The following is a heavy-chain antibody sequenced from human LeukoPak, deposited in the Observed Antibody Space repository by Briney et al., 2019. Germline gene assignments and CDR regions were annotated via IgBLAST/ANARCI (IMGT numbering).Heavy chain of an antibody. V-gene: IGHV1-18*04. D-gene: IGHD3-10*02. CDR3: ARGYSYLADLYVFGELFWADAFGMDV. J-gene: IGHJ6*04. Sequence: ASVTVSCKASGYTFTSYGISWVRQAPGQGLEWMGWISAYNGNTNYAQKLQGRVTMNTDTSTSTAYMELRILRSDDTAVYYCARGYSYLADLYVFGELFWADAFGMDVWGKGTTVTVSS. CDR2: ISAYNGNT. CDR1: GYTFTSYG.